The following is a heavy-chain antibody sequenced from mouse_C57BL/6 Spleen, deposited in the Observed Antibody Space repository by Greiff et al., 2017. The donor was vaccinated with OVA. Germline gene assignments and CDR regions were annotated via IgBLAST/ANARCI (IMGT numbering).Heavy chain of an antibody. J-gene: IGHJ1*03. Sequence: EVKLEESGPGLVKPSQSLSLTCSVTGYSITSGYYWNWIRQFPGNKLEWMGYISYDGSNNYNPSLKNRISITRDTSKNQFFLKLNSVTTEDTATYYCARPYGYDGYFDVWGTGTTVTVSS. V-gene: IGHV3-6*01. CDR3: ARPYGYDGYFDV. CDR2: ISYDGSN. D-gene: IGHD2-2*01. CDR1: GYSITSGYY.